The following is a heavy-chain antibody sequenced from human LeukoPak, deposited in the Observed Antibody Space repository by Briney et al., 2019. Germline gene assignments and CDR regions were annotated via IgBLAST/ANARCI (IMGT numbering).Heavy chain of an antibody. Sequence: GGSLRLSCTTSGFTFGNYPMSWVRQAPGKGLEWLALLGSTAYGGTTKYAASVKGRFTISRDDSKSIAYLQMNSLKTEDTAVYYCTRPYYDYLTGYYSDYWGQGTLVTVSS. V-gene: IGHV3-49*04. CDR1: GFTFGNYP. CDR2: LGSTAYGGTT. CDR3: TRPYYDYLTGYYSDY. D-gene: IGHD3-9*01. J-gene: IGHJ4*02.